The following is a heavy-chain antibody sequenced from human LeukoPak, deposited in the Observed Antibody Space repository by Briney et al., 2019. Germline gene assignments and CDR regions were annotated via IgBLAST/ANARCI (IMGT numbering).Heavy chain of an antibody. V-gene: IGHV4-31*03. CDR3: ARSSSGYYLEY. CDR2: IYYSGST. J-gene: IGHJ4*02. Sequence: PSQTLSLTCTVSGGSISSGGYYWSWLRQHPGKGLEWIGYIYYSGSTYYNPSLKSRVTISVDTSKNQFSLKLSSVTAADTAVYYCARSSSGYYLEYWGQGTLVTVSS. D-gene: IGHD3-22*01. CDR1: GGSISSGGYY.